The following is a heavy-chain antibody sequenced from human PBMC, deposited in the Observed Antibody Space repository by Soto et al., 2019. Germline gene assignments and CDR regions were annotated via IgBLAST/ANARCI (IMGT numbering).Heavy chain of an antibody. Sequence: QVQLVESGGGFVKPGGSLRLSCVASGFTFSDYYMSWIRQAPGKGLEWVSYISSSSSYTNYADSVKGRFTISRDNAKNSLYLQMNSLRAEDTAVYYCAQQSIAAAGIKDWGQGTLVTVSS. CDR3: AQQSIAAAGIKD. CDR1: GFTFSDYY. V-gene: IGHV3-11*05. CDR2: ISSSSSYT. D-gene: IGHD6-13*01. J-gene: IGHJ4*02.